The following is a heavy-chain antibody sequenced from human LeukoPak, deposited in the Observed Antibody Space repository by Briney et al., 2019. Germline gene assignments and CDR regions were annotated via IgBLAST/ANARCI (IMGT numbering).Heavy chain of an antibody. V-gene: IGHV4-59*08. CDR3: ARTVRDGYNMGYYFDY. CDR2: IYYSGST. CDR1: GGSISSYY. Sequence: PSETLSLTCTVSGGSISSYYWSWIRQPPGKGLEYIGYIYYSGSTKYNPSLKSRVTISLDTSKNQFSLKLSSVTAADTAVYYCARTVRDGYNMGYYFDYWGQGTLVTVSS. D-gene: IGHD5-24*01. J-gene: IGHJ4*02.